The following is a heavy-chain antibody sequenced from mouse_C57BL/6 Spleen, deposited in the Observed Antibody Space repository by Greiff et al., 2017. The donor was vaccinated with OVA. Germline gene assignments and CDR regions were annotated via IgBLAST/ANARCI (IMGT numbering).Heavy chain of an antibody. CDR2: IYPGDGDT. CDR1: GYAFSSYW. CDR3: ARWIYYYGSSPHYYAMDY. J-gene: IGHJ4*01. V-gene: IGHV1-80*01. D-gene: IGHD1-1*01. Sequence: QVQLQQSGAELVKPGASVKISCKASGYAFSSYWMNWVKQRPGKGLEWIGQIYPGDGDTNYNGKFKGKATLNADKSSSTAYMQLSSLTSEDSAVYFCARWIYYYGSSPHYYAMDYWGQGTSVTVSS.